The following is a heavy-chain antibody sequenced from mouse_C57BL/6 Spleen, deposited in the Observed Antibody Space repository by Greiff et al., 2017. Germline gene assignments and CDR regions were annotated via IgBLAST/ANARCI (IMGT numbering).Heavy chain of an antibody. CDR1: GFTFSSYA. CDR3: AREGGLRRGYFDY. V-gene: IGHV5-4*01. D-gene: IGHD2-4*01. Sequence: EVKVVESGGGLVKPGGSLKLSCAASGFTFSSYAMSWVRQTPAKRLEWVATISDGGSYTYYPDNVKGRFTISRDNAKNNLYLQMSHLKSEDTAMYYCAREGGLRRGYFDYWGQGTTLTVSS. CDR2: ISDGGSYT. J-gene: IGHJ2*01.